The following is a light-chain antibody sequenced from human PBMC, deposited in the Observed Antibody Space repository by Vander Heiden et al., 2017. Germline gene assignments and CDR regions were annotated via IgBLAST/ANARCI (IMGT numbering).Light chain of an antibody. CDR3: SSFTRSSTWV. J-gene: IGLJ3*02. V-gene: IGLV2-14*03. CDR1: SSDVSGYNY. CDR2: DVS. Sequence: QSALTPPALVPRSPGPSITISSTGTSSDVSGYNYVSWYRQHSGKAPKLLIYDVSVRPSGVSNRCSGSKSSITASMTISGLQAEDEADYYCSSFTRSSTWVFGGGTKLTVL.